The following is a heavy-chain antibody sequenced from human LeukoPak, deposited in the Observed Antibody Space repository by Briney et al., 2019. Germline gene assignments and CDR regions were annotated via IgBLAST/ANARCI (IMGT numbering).Heavy chain of an antibody. CDR2: IYSGGST. J-gene: IGHJ4*02. CDR3: ARGHYDILTGYRSYYFDY. CDR1: GFTVSSNY. V-gene: IGHV3-66*01. D-gene: IGHD3-9*01. Sequence: GGSLRLSCAASGFTVSSNYMSWVRQAPGEGLEWVSVIYSGGSTYYADSGKGRFTISRDNSKNTLYPQMNSLRAEDTAVYYCARGHYDILTGYRSYYFDYWGQGTLVTVSS.